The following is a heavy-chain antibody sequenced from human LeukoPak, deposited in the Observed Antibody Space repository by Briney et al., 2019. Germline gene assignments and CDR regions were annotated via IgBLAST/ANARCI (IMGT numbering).Heavy chain of an antibody. J-gene: IGHJ4*02. Sequence: PSETLSLTCAVSGVSFNDYYWSWVRQTPGKGREWIGEINHSGYTNDSPSLKSRVTISIDTSRKQFSLNLRSVTVADTGIYYCTRMTTGHDYWGQGTLVTVSS. V-gene: IGHV4-34*01. CDR3: TRMTTGHDY. CDR1: GVSFNDYY. CDR2: INHSGYT. D-gene: IGHD4-17*01.